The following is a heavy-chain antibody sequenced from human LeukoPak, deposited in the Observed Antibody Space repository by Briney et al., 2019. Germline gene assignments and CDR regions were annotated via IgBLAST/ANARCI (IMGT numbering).Heavy chain of an antibody. V-gene: IGHV4-59*07. CDR1: GVSINSYY. Sequence: SGTRSLTCSVSGVSINSYYWSWIRQPPGRGFDWIGYIFHPGSTNYNSSFRSRVTISVDTSKNQVSLRLSSVTAADTAVYYCARGGYYYDSRNYPSFGGLNFAYWGQGSLVTVSS. CDR2: IFHPGST. J-gene: IGHJ4*02. CDR3: ARGGYYYDSRNYPSFGGLNFAY. D-gene: IGHD3-22*01.